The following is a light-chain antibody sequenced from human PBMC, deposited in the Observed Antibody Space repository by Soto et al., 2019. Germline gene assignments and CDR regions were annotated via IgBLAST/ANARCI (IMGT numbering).Light chain of an antibody. Sequence: EVVMTQSPGTLSVSPGERATLSCRASQSVSGDLAWYQQKPGQAPRLLIYDASVRATGTPARFSGSGSGTDFTLTISSLEPEDFALYYCQQRSTWPTFGQGTRLEIK. CDR3: QQRSTWPT. J-gene: IGKJ5*01. CDR1: QSVSGD. CDR2: DAS. V-gene: IGKV3-11*01.